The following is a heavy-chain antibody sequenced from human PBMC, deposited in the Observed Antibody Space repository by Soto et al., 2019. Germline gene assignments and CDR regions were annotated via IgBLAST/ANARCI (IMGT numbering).Heavy chain of an antibody. CDR2: IIPILETA. CDR1: GGTFSSYG. Sequence: QVQLVQSGAEVTKPGSSVKVSCKASGGTFSSYGINWVRQAPGQGLEWMGGIIPILETAYSAQKFQGRVTITADESMTTAYMELRSLRSEATAVYYCARGTGIFGVAAFHNGAQGTRVTVTS. D-gene: IGHD3-3*01. J-gene: IGHJ4*02. CDR3: ARGTGIFGVAAFHN. V-gene: IGHV1-69*01.